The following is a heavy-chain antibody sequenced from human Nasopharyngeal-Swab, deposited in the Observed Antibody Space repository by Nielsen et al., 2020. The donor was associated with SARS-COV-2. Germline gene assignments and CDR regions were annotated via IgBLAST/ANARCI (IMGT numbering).Heavy chain of an antibody. CDR3: ARDSYYYDSSGMGPCAFDI. V-gene: IGHV3-21*01. Sequence: GEALKISCAASGFTFSSYSKNWVRQAPGKGLEWVSSISSSSSYIYYADSVKGRFTISRDNAKNSLYLQMNSLRAEDTAVYYCARDSYYYDSSGMGPCAFDIWGQGTMVTVSS. J-gene: IGHJ3*02. D-gene: IGHD3-22*01. CDR1: GFTFSSYS. CDR2: ISSSSSYI.